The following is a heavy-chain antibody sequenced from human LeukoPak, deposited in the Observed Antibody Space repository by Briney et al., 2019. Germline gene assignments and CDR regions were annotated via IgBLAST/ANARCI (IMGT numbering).Heavy chain of an antibody. J-gene: IGHJ4*02. Sequence: PGGSLRLSCAASGFTFSSYAMSWVRQAPGKGLEWVSGISGSGGNTYYADSVKGRFTISRDNSNNTLYLQMNSLRAEDTAVYYCARCPRWAHFDYWGQGTLVTVSS. CDR2: ISGSGGNT. CDR3: ARCPRWAHFDY. CDR1: GFTFSSYA. D-gene: IGHD4-23*01. V-gene: IGHV3-23*01.